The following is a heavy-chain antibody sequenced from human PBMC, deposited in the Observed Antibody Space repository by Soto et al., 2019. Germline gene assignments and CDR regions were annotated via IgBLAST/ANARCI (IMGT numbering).Heavy chain of an antibody. J-gene: IGHJ4*02. CDR3: ARDHDYYDSSGYYGFDY. V-gene: IGHV3-30-3*01. CDR1: GFTFSSYA. CDR2: ISYDGSNK. Sequence: GGSLRLSCAASGFTFSSYAMHWVHQAPGKGLEWVVVISYDGSNKYYADSVKGRFTISRDNSKNTLYLQMNSLRAEDTAVYYCARDHDYYDSSGYYGFDYWGQGTLVTVSS. D-gene: IGHD3-22*01.